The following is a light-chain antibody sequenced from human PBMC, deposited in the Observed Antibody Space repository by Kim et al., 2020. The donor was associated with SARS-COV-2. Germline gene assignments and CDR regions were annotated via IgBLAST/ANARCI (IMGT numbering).Light chain of an antibody. V-gene: IGLV3-1*01. CDR1: NLGGRY. CDR3: QAWDNNAAI. Sequence: VSPGQTATIPCSGDNLGGRYVSWYQQRPGQTHVLVMYQDIERPSGIPDRFSGSNSGNTATLTISGTQAMDEADYYCQAWDNNAAIFGGGTQLTVL. J-gene: IGLJ2*01. CDR2: QDI.